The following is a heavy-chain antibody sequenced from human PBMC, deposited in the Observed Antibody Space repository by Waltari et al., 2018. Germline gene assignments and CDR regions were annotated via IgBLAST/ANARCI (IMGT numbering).Heavy chain of an antibody. Sequence: QVQLQQWGAGLLKPSETLSLTCAVSGGSFSTFHWCWIRQPPGKGLEWIGYIYYSGSTNYNPSLKSRVTISVDTSKNQFSRKLSSVTAADTAVYYCARVRSDDFWSGYYPFDPWGQGTLVTVSS. CDR2: IYYSGST. D-gene: IGHD3-3*01. V-gene: IGHV4-34*11. J-gene: IGHJ5*02. CDR3: ARVRSDDFWSGYYPFDP. CDR1: GGSFSTFH.